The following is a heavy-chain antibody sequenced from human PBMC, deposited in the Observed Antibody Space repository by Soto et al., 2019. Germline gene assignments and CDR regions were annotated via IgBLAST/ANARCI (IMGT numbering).Heavy chain of an antibody. CDR3: TTDLHEFTVNWFDP. J-gene: IGHJ5*02. Sequence: EVQLVESGGGLVKPGGSLRLSCAASGFTFSNAWMSWVRQAPGKGLEWVGRIKSKTDGGTTDYAAPVKGRFTISRDDSKNTLYLQMNSLKTEDTAVYYCTTDLHEFTVNWFDPWGQGTLVTVSS. V-gene: IGHV3-15*01. D-gene: IGHD3-10*01. CDR1: GFTFSNAW. CDR2: IKSKTDGGTT.